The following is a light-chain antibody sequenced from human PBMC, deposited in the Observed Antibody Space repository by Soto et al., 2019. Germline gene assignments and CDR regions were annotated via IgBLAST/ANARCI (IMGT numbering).Light chain of an antibody. CDR2: GAS. CDR3: HHYSAT. Sequence: EIVLTQSPGTLSLSPGERATLSCRASQGVSSSYLAWYQQKPGQPPRLLIYGASSRPTGIPVRFSVSGSGTDFTSTITRLEPEDFAVYYCHHYSATFSGGTYVEIK. V-gene: IGKV3-20*01. J-gene: IGKJ4*01. CDR1: QGVSSSY.